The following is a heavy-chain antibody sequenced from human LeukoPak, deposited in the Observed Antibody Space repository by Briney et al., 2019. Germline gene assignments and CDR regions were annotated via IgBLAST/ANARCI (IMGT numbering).Heavy chain of an antibody. CDR1: GFTISTYG. V-gene: IGHV3-30*18. Sequence: PGGSLRLSCAASGFTISTYGMHWVRQAPGKGLEWVALISYDGSDKYYADSVKGRFTISRDNSKNTLYLQMNSLRAEDTAVYHCAKGRYHDSSGYPIDYWGQGTLVTVSS. J-gene: IGHJ4*02. CDR3: AKGRYHDSSGYPIDY. D-gene: IGHD3-22*01. CDR2: ISYDGSDK.